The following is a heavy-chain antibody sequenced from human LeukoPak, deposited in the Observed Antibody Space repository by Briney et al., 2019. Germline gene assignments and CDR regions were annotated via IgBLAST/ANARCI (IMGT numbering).Heavy chain of an antibody. V-gene: IGHV4-4*07. D-gene: IGHD1-1*01. CDR2: IYTSGST. J-gene: IGHJ3*02. CDR1: GGSISSYY. Sequence: SETLSLTCTVSGGSISSYYWSWIRQPAGKGLEWIGRIYTSGSTNYNPSLKSRVTMSVDTSKNQFSLKLSSVTAADTAVYYCARDHWNDVRHDAFDIWGQGTMVTVSS. CDR3: ARDHWNDVRHDAFDI.